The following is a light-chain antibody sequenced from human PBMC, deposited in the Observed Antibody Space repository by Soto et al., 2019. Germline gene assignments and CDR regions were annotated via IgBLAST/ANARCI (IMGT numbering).Light chain of an antibody. Sequence: QYALTQPASVSGSPGQSITISCTGTSSDVGGYNYVSWYQQHPGKAPKLMIYEVSNRPSGVSNRFSGSKSDNTASLTISGLHAEDGADYYFSSYTSSSTPYVFGTGTKVTVL. V-gene: IGLV2-14*01. CDR3: SSYTSSSTPYV. CDR2: EVS. J-gene: IGLJ1*01. CDR1: SSDVGGYNY.